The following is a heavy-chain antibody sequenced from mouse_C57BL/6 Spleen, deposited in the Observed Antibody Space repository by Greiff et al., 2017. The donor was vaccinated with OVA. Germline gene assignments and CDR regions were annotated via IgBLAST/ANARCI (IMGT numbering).Heavy chain of an antibody. J-gene: IGHJ3*01. V-gene: IGHV1-26*01. CDR3: ARDYDYDRGFAY. CDR2: INPNNGGT. D-gene: IGHD2-4*01. CDR1: GYTFTDYY. Sequence: EVQLQQSGPELVKPGASVKISCKASGYTFTDYYMNWVKQSHGKSLEWIGDINPNNGGTSYNQKFKGKATLTVDKSSSTAYMELRSLTSEDSAVYYCARDYDYDRGFAYWGQGTLVTVSA.